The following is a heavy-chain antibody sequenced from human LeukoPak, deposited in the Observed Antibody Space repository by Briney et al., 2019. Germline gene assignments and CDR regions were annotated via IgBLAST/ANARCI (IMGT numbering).Heavy chain of an antibody. D-gene: IGHD1-1*01. Sequence: ASVKVSCKASGYTFTSYYMHWVRQAPGQGLEWMGIINPSGGSTSYAQKFQGRVTMTRDTSTSTVYMEPSSLRSEDTAVYYCAGESERRSEWFDPWGQGTLVTVSS. V-gene: IGHV1-46*01. CDR1: GYTFTSYY. J-gene: IGHJ5*02. CDR2: INPSGGST. CDR3: AGESERRSEWFDP.